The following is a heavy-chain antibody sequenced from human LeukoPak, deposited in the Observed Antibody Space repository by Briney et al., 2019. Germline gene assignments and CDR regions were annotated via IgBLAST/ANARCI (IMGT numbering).Heavy chain of an antibody. CDR3: ARDRRVHYYDSSGYSSPFDY. D-gene: IGHD3-22*01. V-gene: IGHV4-4*02. Sequence: PSETLSLTCAVSGGSISSSNWWSWVRQPAGKGMEWIGEIYHSGSTNYNPSLKSRVTISVDKSKNQFSLKLSSVTAADTAVYYCARDRRVHYYDSSGYSSPFDYWGQGTLVTVSS. CDR2: IYHSGST. CDR1: GGSISSSNW. J-gene: IGHJ4*02.